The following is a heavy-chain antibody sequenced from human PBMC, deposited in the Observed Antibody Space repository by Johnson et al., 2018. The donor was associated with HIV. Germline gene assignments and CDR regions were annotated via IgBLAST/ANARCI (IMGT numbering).Heavy chain of an antibody. CDR1: GFTFSDYY. CDR2: ISSSGTTI. D-gene: IGHD6-13*01. CDR3: ATLSSSWYAFDI. J-gene: IGHJ3*02. Sequence: QVQLVESGGGLVKPGWSLRLSCAASGFTFSDYYMSWIRQAPGKGLEWVSYISSSGTTIYYADSVKGRFTISRDNAKNSLYLQMNSLRAEDTAVYYCATLSSSWYAFDIWGQGTMVTVSS. V-gene: IGHV3-11*04.